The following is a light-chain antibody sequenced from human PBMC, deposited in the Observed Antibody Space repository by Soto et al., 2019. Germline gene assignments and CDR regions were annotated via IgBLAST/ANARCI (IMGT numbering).Light chain of an antibody. CDR1: TSNIGTNY. CDR2: RNI. J-gene: IGLJ2*01. Sequence: QSVLTQPTSTSGTPGQTVTISCSGSTSNIGTNYVFWYQQFPGVAPKLVIYRNIHRPSGIPDRFSGSKSGTSATLVISGLRSEDEADYYCVVWDYSLRSVIFGGGTKVTVL. V-gene: IGLV1-47*01. CDR3: VVWDYSLRSVI.